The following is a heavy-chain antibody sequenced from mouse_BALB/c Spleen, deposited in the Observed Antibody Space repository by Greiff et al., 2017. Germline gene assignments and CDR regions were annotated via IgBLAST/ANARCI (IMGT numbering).Heavy chain of an antibody. Sequence: EVQLQQSGAELVKPGASVKLSCTASGFNIKDTYMHWVKQRPEQGLEWIGRIDPANGNTKYDPKLQGKATITADTSSNTAYLQLSSLTSEDTAVYYCARGRAYGYDVDCWGQGTTLPVSS. CDR2: IDPANGNT. D-gene: IGHD2-2*01. CDR1: GFNIKDTY. J-gene: IGHJ2*01. V-gene: IGHV14-3*02. CDR3: ARGRAYGYDVDC.